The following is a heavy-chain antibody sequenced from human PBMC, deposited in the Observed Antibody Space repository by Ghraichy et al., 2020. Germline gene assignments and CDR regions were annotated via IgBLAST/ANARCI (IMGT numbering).Heavy chain of an antibody. V-gene: IGHV4-31*03. CDR2: IYYSGST. J-gene: IGHJ6*02. Sequence: SETLSLICTVSGGSISSGGYYWSWIRQHPGKGLEWIGYIYYSGSTSYNPSLKSRVTISVDTSKNQFSLKLSSVTAADTAVYYCARRSGYIVGGMDVWGQGTTVTVSS. D-gene: IGHD3-3*01. CDR3: ARRSGYIVGGMDV. CDR1: GGSISSGGYY.